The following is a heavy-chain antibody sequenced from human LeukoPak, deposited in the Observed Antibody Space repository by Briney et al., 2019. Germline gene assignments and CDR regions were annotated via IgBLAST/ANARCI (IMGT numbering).Heavy chain of an antibody. V-gene: IGHV4-59*01. CDR1: GGSISSYY. CDR3: ARDKEYFDIGGAFDI. Sequence: SETLSLTCLVSGGSISSYYWSWIRQPPSKELAWIGYIYYSGSPNYHRALKIRVTMSVDTSKDQFSLKLSYVTAADTAVYYCARDKEYFDIGGAFDIWGQGTMVTVSS. D-gene: IGHD3-22*01. CDR2: IYYSGSP. J-gene: IGHJ3*02.